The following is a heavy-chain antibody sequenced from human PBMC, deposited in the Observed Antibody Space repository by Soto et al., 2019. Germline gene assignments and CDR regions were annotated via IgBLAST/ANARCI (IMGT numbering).Heavy chain of an antibody. J-gene: IGHJ4*02. Sequence: ASVKVSCKVSGYTLTELSMHWVRQAPGKGLEWMGGFDPEDGETIYAQKFQGRVTMTEDTSTDTAYMELTSLRSEDTAVYHCAREGYDSSGYYYLHFDYWGQGTLVTVSS. D-gene: IGHD3-22*01. CDR1: GYTLTELS. CDR2: FDPEDGET. CDR3: AREGYDSSGYYYLHFDY. V-gene: IGHV1-24*01.